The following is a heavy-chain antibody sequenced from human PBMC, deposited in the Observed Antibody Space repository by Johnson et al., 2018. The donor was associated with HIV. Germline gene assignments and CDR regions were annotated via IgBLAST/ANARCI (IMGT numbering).Heavy chain of an antibody. D-gene: IGHD3-16*01. J-gene: IGHJ3*02. CDR1: GFTFSSFA. V-gene: IGHV3-30-3*01. Sequence: QVQVVESGGGVVQPGTSLRLSCAASGFTFSSFAMHWVRQAPGKGLEWMAFISYDGSNKYFTDSVRGRFTISRDNSKNTLYLQMNSLRAEETAVYYCARYYDYVWGNPATHDAFDIWGQGTLVTVSS. CDR2: ISYDGSNK. CDR3: ARYYDYVWGNPATHDAFDI.